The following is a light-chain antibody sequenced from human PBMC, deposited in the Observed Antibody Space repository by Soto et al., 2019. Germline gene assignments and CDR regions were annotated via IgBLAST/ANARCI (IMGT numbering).Light chain of an antibody. CDR2: DAS. J-gene: IGKJ1*01. CDR3: QQFNSYPPTWT. CDR1: QGISSA. V-gene: IGKV1-13*02. Sequence: AIQLTQSPSSLSASVGDRVTITCRASQGISSALAWYQQKPGKAPKLLIYDASSLESGVPSRFSGSGSGTDFTLTISSLQPEDFATYYCQQFNSYPPTWTFGQGTKVEIE.